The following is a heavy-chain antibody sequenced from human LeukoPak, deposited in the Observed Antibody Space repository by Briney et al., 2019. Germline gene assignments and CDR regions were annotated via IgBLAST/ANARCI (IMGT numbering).Heavy chain of an antibody. Sequence: GRSLRLSCAASGFTFSDYYMSWIRQAPGKGLEWVSYISSSGSTIYYADSVKGRFTISRDNAKNSLYLQMNSLRAEDTAVYYCARESTTGYGDYYYYGMDVWGQGTTVTVSS. V-gene: IGHV3-11*01. J-gene: IGHJ6*02. CDR1: GFTFSDYY. D-gene: IGHD5-12*01. CDR2: ISSSGSTI. CDR3: ARESTTGYGDYYYYGMDV.